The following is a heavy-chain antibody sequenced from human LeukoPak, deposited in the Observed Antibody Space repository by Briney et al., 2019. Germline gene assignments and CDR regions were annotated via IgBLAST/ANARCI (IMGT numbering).Heavy chain of an antibody. CDR2: IIPILGIA. J-gene: IGHJ4*02. Sequence: ASVKVSCKASGGTFSSYAISWVRQAPGQGLEWMGRIIPILGIANYAQKFQGRVTITADKSTGTAYMELSSLRSEDTAVYYCATFDSGSYYYFDYWGQGTLVTVSS. D-gene: IGHD1-26*01. CDR3: ATFDSGSYYYFDY. CDR1: GGTFSSYA. V-gene: IGHV1-69*04.